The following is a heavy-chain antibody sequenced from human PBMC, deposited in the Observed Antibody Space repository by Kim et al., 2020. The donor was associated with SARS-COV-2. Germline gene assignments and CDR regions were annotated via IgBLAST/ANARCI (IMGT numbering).Heavy chain of an antibody. CDR1: GFTLSSYA. Sequence: GGSLRLSCTASGFTLSSYAMHWVRQAPGKGLEWVSGITGTGGNTYYPDSVKGQFSVSRDNSKNTLYLQLNSLRADDTAKYFCARDGYNWIAFDIWGPGTMVTVSS. CDR2: ITGTGGNT. D-gene: IGHD5-12*01. CDR3: ARDGYNWIAFDI. V-gene: IGHV3-23*01. J-gene: IGHJ3*02.